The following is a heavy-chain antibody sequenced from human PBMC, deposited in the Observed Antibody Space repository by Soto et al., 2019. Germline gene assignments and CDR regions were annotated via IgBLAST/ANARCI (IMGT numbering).Heavy chain of an antibody. Sequence: QVQLQESGPGLVKPSQTLSLTCTVSGGSISSGGYYWYWIRQHPGKGLEWIGYIYYSGTTYYNPSLKSRVTISVDTSKNQFSLKLSSVTAADTAVYYCAASCVACGGFNYYGMDVWGQGTTATVSS. CDR1: GGSISSGGYY. V-gene: IGHV4-31*03. CDR3: AASCVACGGFNYYGMDV. CDR2: IYYSGTT. J-gene: IGHJ6*02. D-gene: IGHD2-21*01.